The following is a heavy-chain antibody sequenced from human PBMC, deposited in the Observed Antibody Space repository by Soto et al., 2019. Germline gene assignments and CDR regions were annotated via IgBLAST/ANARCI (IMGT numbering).Heavy chain of an antibody. CDR1: GFTFSSYG. CDR3: AKDPLRRGVEPGGWFDP. Sequence: GGSLRLSCAASGFTFSSYGMHWVRQSPGKGLEWVAVISYDGSDKYYADSAKGRFTISRDNSKNALYLQMGSLRAEDTAVYYCAKDPLRRGVEPGGWFDPWGQGTLVTVSS. CDR2: ISYDGSDK. D-gene: IGHD6-13*01. V-gene: IGHV3-30*18. J-gene: IGHJ5*02.